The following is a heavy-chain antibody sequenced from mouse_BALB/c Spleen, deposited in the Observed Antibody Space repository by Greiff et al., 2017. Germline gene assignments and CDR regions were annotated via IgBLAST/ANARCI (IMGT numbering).Heavy chain of an antibody. CDR3: AKRDDGYPYWYFDV. CDR2: INPYNGGT. V-gene: IGHV1-26*01. CDR1: GYSFTGYT. J-gene: IGHJ1*01. D-gene: IGHD2-3*01. Sequence: LVESGASMKISCKASGYSFTGYTMNWVKQSHGKNLEWIGLINPYNGGTSYNQKFKGKATLTVDKSSSTAYMELLSLTSEDSAVYYCAKRDDGYPYWYFDVWGAGTTVTVSS.